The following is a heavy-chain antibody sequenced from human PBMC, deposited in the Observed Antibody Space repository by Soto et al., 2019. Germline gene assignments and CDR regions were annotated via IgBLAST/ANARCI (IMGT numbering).Heavy chain of an antibody. CDR2: INPNSGGT. Sequence: RASVKVSCKASGYTFTGYYMHWVRQAPGQGLEWMGWINPNSGGTNYAQKFQGWVTMTRDTSISTAYMELSRLRSDDTAVYYCARVLEMYYYGSGGTWFDPWGQGTLVTVSS. J-gene: IGHJ5*02. CDR1: GYTFTGYY. CDR3: ARVLEMYYYGSGGTWFDP. D-gene: IGHD3-10*01. V-gene: IGHV1-2*04.